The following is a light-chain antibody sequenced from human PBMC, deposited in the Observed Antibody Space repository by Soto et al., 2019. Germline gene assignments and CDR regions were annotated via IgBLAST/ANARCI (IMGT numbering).Light chain of an antibody. J-gene: IGKJ5*01. CDR1: QSVSSSY. CDR3: QQYGTSPRT. Sequence: EIVLTPSPGTLSLSPVERATLSCRASQSVSSSYLAWYQQKPGQAPRLLIYGASSRATGIPVRFSGSGSGTDFTLTISRLEPEDFAVYYCQQYGTSPRTFGQGTRLEIK. CDR2: GAS. V-gene: IGKV3-20*01.